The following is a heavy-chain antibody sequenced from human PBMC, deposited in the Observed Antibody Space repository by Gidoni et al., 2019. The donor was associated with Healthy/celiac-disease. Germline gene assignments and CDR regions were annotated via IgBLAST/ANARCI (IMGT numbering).Heavy chain of an antibody. J-gene: IGHJ4*02. V-gene: IGHV1-69*04. CDR1: GGTFSSYA. CDR2: IIPILGIA. Sequence: QVQLVQSGAEVKKPGSSVKVSCKASGGTFSSYALSWVRQAPGQGLEWMGRIIPILGIANYAQKFKGRVTITADKSTSTAYMELSSLRSEDTAVYYCARGFSSSLDYWGQGTLVTVSS. CDR3: ARGFSSSLDY. D-gene: IGHD6-13*01.